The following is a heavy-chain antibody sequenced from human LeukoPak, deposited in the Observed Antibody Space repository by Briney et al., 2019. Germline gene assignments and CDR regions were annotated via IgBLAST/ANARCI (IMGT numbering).Heavy chain of an antibody. CDR1: GYTFTGYY. CDR2: IDPNSGGT. J-gene: IGHJ3*02. D-gene: IGHD1-26*01. V-gene: IGHV1-2*02. CDR3: ARCPSGYDDFDI. Sequence: ASVKVSCKATGYTFTGYYMHWVRQAPGQGLEWMGWIDPNSGGTNYAQKFQGRVTMTRDTSISTAYMELSRLRSDDTAVYYCARCPSGYDDFDIWGQGTMVTVSS.